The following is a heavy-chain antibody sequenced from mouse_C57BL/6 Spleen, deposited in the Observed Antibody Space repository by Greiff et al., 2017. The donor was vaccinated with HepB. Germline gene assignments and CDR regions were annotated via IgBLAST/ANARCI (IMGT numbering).Heavy chain of an antibody. CDR3: ARSLYYYGSSDAMDY. CDR2: INPSNGGT. Sequence: VQLQQSGTELVKPGASVKLSCKASGYTFTSYWMHWVKQRPGQGLEWIGNINPSNGGTNYNEKFKSKATLTVDKSSSTAYMQLSSLTSEDSAVYYCARSLYYYGSSDAMDYWGQGTSVTVSS. D-gene: IGHD1-1*01. J-gene: IGHJ4*01. V-gene: IGHV1-53*01. CDR1: GYTFTSYW.